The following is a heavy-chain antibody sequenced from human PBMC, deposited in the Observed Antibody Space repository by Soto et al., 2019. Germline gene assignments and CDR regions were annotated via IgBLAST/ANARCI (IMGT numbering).Heavy chain of an antibody. CDR2: ISWNSGSI. J-gene: IGHJ2*01. CDR1: GFTFDDYA. CDR3: AKDRGYSGYDQNWYFDL. Sequence: GGSLRLSCAASGFTFDDYAMHWVRQAPGKGLEWVSGISWNSGSIGYADSVKGRFTISRDNAKNSLYLQMNSLRAEDTALYYCAKDRGYSGYDQNWYFDLWGRGTLVTVSS. V-gene: IGHV3-9*01. D-gene: IGHD5-12*01.